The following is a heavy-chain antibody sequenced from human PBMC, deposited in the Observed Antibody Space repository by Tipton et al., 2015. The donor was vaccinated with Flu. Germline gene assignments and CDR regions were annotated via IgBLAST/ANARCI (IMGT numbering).Heavy chain of an antibody. CDR3: ARSPKEGSGWSYYFDY. CDR1: GFTFDDYA. CDR2: ISWKSTNI. Sequence: SLRLSCAASGFTFDDYAMHWVRQAPGKGLEWVSGISWKSTNIGYADSVKGRFTISRDNAKNSLYLQMNSLRAEDTALYYCARSPKEGSGWSYYFDYWGQGILVTVSS. V-gene: IGHV3-9*01. J-gene: IGHJ4*02. D-gene: IGHD6-19*01.